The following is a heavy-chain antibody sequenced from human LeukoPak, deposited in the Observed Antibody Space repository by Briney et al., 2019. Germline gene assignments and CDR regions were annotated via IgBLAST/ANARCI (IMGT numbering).Heavy chain of an antibody. J-gene: IGHJ4*02. CDR2: IYSGGST. CDR1: GFTFSSYS. V-gene: IGHV3-53*01. Sequence: PGGSLRLSCAASGFTFSSYSMTWVRQAPGKGLEWVSVIYSGGSTYYADSVKGRFTISRDNSKNTLYLQMNSLRAEDTAVYYCARDLGPVVYSSSSGGYWGQGTLVTVSS. D-gene: IGHD6-6*01. CDR3: ARDLGPVVYSSSSGGY.